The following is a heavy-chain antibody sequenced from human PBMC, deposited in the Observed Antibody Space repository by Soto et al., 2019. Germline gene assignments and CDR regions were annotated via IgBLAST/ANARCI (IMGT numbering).Heavy chain of an antibody. CDR3: ARFNWFSYYFDY. CDR1: GFTFSSYG. J-gene: IGHJ4*02. CDR2: IWYDGSNK. V-gene: IGHV3-33*01. D-gene: IGHD3-9*01. Sequence: QVQLVESGGGVVQPGRSLRLSCAASGFTFSSYGMHWVRQAPGKGLEWVAVIWYDGSNKYYADSVKGRFTISRDNSKNTLYLQMNSLRAEDTAVYYGARFNWFSYYFDYWGQGTLVTVSS.